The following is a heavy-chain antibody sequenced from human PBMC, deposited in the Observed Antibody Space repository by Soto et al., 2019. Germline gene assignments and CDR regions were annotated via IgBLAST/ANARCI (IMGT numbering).Heavy chain of an antibody. D-gene: IGHD3-22*01. J-gene: IGHJ3*02. Sequence: RLSCSASGFTFSSYAMHWVRQAPGKGLEYVSAISSNGGSTYYADSVKGRFTISRDNSKNTLYLQMSSLRAEDTAVYYCVAINYYDSSGYLHDAFDIWGQGTMVTVSS. V-gene: IGHV3-64D*06. CDR2: ISSNGGST. CDR1: GFTFSSYA. CDR3: VAINYYDSSGYLHDAFDI.